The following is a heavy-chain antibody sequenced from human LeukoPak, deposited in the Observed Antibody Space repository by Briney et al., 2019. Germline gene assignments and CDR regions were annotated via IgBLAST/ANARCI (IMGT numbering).Heavy chain of an antibody. J-gene: IGHJ3*02. CDR3: ARGGYYYDSSGYYYVSAFDI. D-gene: IGHD3-22*01. Sequence: GGSLRLSCAASGFTFSSYWMHWVRQAPGKGLVWVSRINSDGSSTSYADSVKGRSTISRDNAKNTLYLQMNSLRAEDTAVYYCARGGYYYDSSGYYYVSAFDIWGQGTMVTVSS. CDR2: INSDGSST. CDR1: GFTFSSYW. V-gene: IGHV3-74*01.